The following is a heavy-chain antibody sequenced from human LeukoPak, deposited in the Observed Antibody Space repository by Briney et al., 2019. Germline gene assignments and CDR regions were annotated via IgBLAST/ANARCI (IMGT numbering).Heavy chain of an antibody. D-gene: IGHD1-7*01. Sequence: SETLSLTCTVSGGSISSSSYYWGWIRQPPGKGLEWIGSIYYSGSAYYNPSLKSRVTISVDTSKNQFSLKLSSVTAADTAVYYCARGPSPSLHWTYKEDWFDPWGQGTLVTVSS. CDR1: GGSISSSSYY. V-gene: IGHV4-39*07. CDR3: ARGPSPSLHWTYKEDWFDP. J-gene: IGHJ5*02. CDR2: IYYSGSA.